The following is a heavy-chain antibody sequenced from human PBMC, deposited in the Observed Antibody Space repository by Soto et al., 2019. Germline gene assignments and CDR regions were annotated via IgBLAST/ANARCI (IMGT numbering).Heavy chain of an antibody. CDR3: ASGGGRNPTRYYYYGMDV. D-gene: IGHD2-21*01. V-gene: IGHV3-11*01. CDR1: GFTFSDYY. Sequence: XVSLRLSCAASGFTFSDYYKSWIRQAPGKGLEWVSYISSSVSTIYYADSVKGRFTISRDNAKNSLYLQMNSLRAEDTAVYYCASGGGRNPTRYYYYGMDVWGQRTTVTVSS. CDR2: ISSSVSTI. J-gene: IGHJ6*02.